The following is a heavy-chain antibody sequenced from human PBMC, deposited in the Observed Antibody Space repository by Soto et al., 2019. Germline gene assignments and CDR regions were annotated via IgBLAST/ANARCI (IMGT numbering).Heavy chain of an antibody. CDR3: ARARITMVRGVTITVFDY. CDR1: GYTFTSYD. D-gene: IGHD3-10*01. Sequence: ASVKVSCKASGYTFTSYDINWVRQATGQGLEWMGWMNPNSGNTGYAQKFQGRVTMTRNTSISTAYMELSSLRSEDTAVYYCARARITMVRGVTITVFDYWGQGTLVTVSS. CDR2: MNPNSGNT. J-gene: IGHJ4*02. V-gene: IGHV1-8*01.